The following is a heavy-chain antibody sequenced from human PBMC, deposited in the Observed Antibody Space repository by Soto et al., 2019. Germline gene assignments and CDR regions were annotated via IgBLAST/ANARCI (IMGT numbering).Heavy chain of an antibody. V-gene: IGHV3-7*03. CDR2: IKQDGSEK. CDR1: GFTFSSYW. CDR3: ARASLYSSGWYTG. Sequence: ESGGGLVQPGGSLRLSCAASGFTFSSYWMSWVRQAPGKGLEWVANIKQDGSEKYYVDSVKGRFTISRDNAKNSLYLQMNSLRAEDTAVYYCARASLYSSGWYTGWGQGTLVTVSS. J-gene: IGHJ4*02. D-gene: IGHD6-19*01.